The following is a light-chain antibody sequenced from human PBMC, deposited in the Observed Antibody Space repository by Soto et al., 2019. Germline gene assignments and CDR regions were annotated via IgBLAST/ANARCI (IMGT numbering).Light chain of an antibody. CDR1: QGISSW. Sequence: DIQMTQSPSSVSASVGERVTITCRATQGISSWFAWYQQKPGKAPNLLIYAASSLQSGVPSRFSGSASWTDFTLTISSLQPEDFATYYCQQANSFPLTFGPGTKVDIK. CDR3: QQANSFPLT. J-gene: IGKJ3*01. CDR2: AAS. V-gene: IGKV1-12*01.